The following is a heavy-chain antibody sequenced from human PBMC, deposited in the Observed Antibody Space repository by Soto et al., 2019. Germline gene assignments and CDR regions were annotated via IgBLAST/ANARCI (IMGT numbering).Heavy chain of an antibody. Sequence: ASVKVSCKASGYTFTSYYMHWVRQAPGQGLEWMGIINPSGGSTSYAQKFQGRVTMTRDTSTSTVYMELSSLRSEDTAVYYCARMGSPGYYYYYYMDVWGKGTTVTVSS. CDR3: ARMGSPGYYYYYYMDV. D-gene: IGHD6-13*01. CDR1: GYTFTSYY. CDR2: INPSGGST. V-gene: IGHV1-46*01. J-gene: IGHJ6*03.